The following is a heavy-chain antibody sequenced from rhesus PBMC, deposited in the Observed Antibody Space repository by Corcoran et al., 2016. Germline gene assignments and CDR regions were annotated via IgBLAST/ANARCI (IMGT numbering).Heavy chain of an antibody. D-gene: IGHD4-23*01. J-gene: IGHJ5-2*02. CDR3: ATNTFTYNSLDV. Sequence: QVQLQESGPGLVKPSETLSLTCAVSGGSISSGFGWRWIRQPPGKGLEWIGHIYGRIGSTYYNPSLKSRVTISKDTSKNQFSLKLSSVTAADTAVYYCATNTFTYNSLDVWGRGVLVTVSS. CDR2: IYGRIGST. CDR1: GGSISSGFG. V-gene: IGHV4S7*01.